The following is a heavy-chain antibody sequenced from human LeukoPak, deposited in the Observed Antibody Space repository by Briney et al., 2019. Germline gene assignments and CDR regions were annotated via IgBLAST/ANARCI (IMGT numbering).Heavy chain of an antibody. J-gene: IGHJ5*02. V-gene: IGHV4-34*01. Sequence: PSETLSLTCAVYGGSFSAYYWIWIRQPPGKGLEWIGEINHSGSTNYNPSLKSRVTISLDTSKNQFSLKLSSVTAADTAVYYCARKGGGQLVNTRRWFDPWGQGTLVTVSS. CDR2: INHSGST. D-gene: IGHD6-6*01. CDR1: GGSFSAYY. CDR3: ARKGGGQLVNTRRWFDP.